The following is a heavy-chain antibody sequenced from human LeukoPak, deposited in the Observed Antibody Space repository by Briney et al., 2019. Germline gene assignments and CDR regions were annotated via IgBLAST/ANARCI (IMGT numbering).Heavy chain of an antibody. V-gene: IGHV1-2*02. CDR2: INPNSGGT. CDR3: ARDLGSSSWYNWFDP. Sequence: ASVKVSCKASGYTFTGYYMHWVRQAPGQGLEWMGWINPNSGGTNYAQKFQGRVTMTRDTSISTAYMELSRLRSDDTAVYYCARDLGSSSWYNWFDPWGQGTLVTVSS. J-gene: IGHJ5*02. CDR1: GYTFTGYY. D-gene: IGHD6-13*01.